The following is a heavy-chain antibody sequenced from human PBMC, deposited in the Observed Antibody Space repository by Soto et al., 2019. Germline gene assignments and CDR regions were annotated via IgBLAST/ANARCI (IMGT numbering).Heavy chain of an antibody. V-gene: IGHV3-30*18. Sequence: GGSLRLSCAASGFTFSSYGMHWVRKAPGKGLEWVAVISYDGSNKYYADSVKGRFTISRDNSKNTLYLQMNSLRAEDTAVYYCAKDGKRNFDWLPPRGMGVWGQGTTVTVSS. CDR1: GFTFSSYG. CDR2: ISYDGSNK. J-gene: IGHJ6*02. D-gene: IGHD3-9*01. CDR3: AKDGKRNFDWLPPRGMGV.